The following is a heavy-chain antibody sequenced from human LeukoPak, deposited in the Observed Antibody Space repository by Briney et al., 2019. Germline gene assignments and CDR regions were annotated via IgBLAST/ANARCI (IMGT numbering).Heavy chain of an antibody. CDR1: GFTFSSYW. J-gene: IGHJ4*02. Sequence: GGSLRLSCAASGFTFSSYWMNWVRLAPGRGLEWAATIKQDGSEKFYVDSVRGRFTISRDNAKNSLYLQMNSLRAEDTAVYYCASFWSAYYTLPFAYWGQGTLVTVSS. CDR3: ASFWSAYYTLPFAY. D-gene: IGHD3-3*01. CDR2: IKQDGSEK. V-gene: IGHV3-7*01.